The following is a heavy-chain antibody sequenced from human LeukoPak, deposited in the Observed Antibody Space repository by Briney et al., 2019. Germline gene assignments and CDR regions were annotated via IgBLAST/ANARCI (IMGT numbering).Heavy chain of an antibody. CDR1: GFTFSSYA. CDR3: ASDRGSSGWRIPDY. Sequence: PGGSLRLSCAASGFTFSSYAMHWVRQAPGKGLEWVAVISYDGSNKYYADSVKGRFTISRDNSKNTLYLQMNSLRAEDTAVYYCASDRGSSGWRIPDYWGQGTLVTVSS. V-gene: IGHV3-30-3*01. CDR2: ISYDGSNK. J-gene: IGHJ4*02. D-gene: IGHD6-19*01.